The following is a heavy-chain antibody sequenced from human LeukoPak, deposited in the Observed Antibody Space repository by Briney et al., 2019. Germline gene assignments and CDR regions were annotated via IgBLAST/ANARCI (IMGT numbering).Heavy chain of an antibody. CDR3: ARSSSWYLDWFDP. D-gene: IGHD6-13*01. CDR1: GGSISSYY. J-gene: IGHJ5*02. CDR2: IYYSGST. V-gene: IGHV4-59*08. Sequence: SETLSLTCTVSGGSISSYYWSWIRQPPGKGLEWIGYIYYSGSTNYNPSLKSRVTISVDMSKNQFSLKLSSVTAADTAVYYCARSSSWYLDWFDPWGQGTLVTVSS.